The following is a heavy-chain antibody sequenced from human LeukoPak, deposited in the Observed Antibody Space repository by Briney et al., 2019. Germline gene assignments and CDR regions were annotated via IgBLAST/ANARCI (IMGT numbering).Heavy chain of an antibody. Sequence: SETLSLTCTVSQYSITDGYSWAWLRQPPGKGLQWVSSITHLGDTYYNPSLERRLSVTRDTSKNQYFLNLKSVTAGDTATYYCATLWGGIGWHYWGQGSLVTVYS. V-gene: IGHV4-38-2*02. J-gene: IGHJ4*02. CDR3: ATLWGGIGWHY. CDR1: QYSITDGYS. D-gene: IGHD6-19*01. CDR2: ITHLGDT.